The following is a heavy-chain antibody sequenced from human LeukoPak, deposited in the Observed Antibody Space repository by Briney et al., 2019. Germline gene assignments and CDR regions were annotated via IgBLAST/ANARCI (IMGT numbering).Heavy chain of an antibody. Sequence: PSETLSLTCTVSGGSMNSSSYYWGWIRQPPGKGLEWIGSIYYTGSTRYNPSLKSRITMALDMSKRQISLKLTSVSAADTARYYCARDTAIGPVLGFDQWGQGALVTVSS. CDR1: GGSMNSSSYY. CDR3: ARDTAIGPVLGFDQ. D-gene: IGHD5-18*01. V-gene: IGHV4-39*07. J-gene: IGHJ4*02. CDR2: IYYTGST.